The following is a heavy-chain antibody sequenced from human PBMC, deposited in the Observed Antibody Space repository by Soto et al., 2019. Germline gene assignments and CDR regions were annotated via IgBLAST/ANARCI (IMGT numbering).Heavy chain of an antibody. J-gene: IGHJ5*02. Sequence: QVQLVQSGAEVKKPGASVKVSCKASGYTFTSYGISWVRQAPGQGLEWMGWISAYNGNTNYAQKLQGRVTMTRDTSTSRAYIELRSLRSDDTDVYYCARSGGGYCSGGSCYRDNWFDPWGQGTLVTVSS. V-gene: IGHV1-18*01. CDR1: GYTFTSYG. CDR2: ISAYNGNT. CDR3: ARSGGGYCSGGSCYRDNWFDP. D-gene: IGHD2-15*01.